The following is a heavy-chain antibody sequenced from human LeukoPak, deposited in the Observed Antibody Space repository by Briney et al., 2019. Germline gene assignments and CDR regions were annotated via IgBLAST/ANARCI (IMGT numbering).Heavy chain of an antibody. J-gene: IGHJ3*02. Sequence: ASVKVSCKASGYTFNIYGIIWVRQAPGQGLEWMGWISAYNGNTNYAQKLQGRVTMTTDTSTSTAYMELRSLRSDDTAVYYCASPRLRVTIWGQGTMVTVSS. CDR2: ISAYNGNT. D-gene: IGHD4-17*01. CDR3: ASPRLRVTI. V-gene: IGHV1-18*01. CDR1: GYTFNIYG.